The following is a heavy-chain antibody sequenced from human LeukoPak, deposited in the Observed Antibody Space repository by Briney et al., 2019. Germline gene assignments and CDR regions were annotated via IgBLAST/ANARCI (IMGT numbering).Heavy chain of an antibody. CDR3: AKDVTVVPAAIL. V-gene: IGHV3-23*01. Sequence: GGSLRLSCAASGFTFSSYSMNWVRQAPGKGLEWVSAISGSGGSTYYADSVKGRFTISRDNSKNTLYLQMNSLRAEDTAVYYCAKDVTVVPAAILWGQGTLATVSS. J-gene: IGHJ4*02. D-gene: IGHD2-2*02. CDR1: GFTFSSYS. CDR2: ISGSGGST.